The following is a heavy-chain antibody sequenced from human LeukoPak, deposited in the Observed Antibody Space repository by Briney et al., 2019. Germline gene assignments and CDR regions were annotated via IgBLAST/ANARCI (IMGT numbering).Heavy chain of an antibody. V-gene: IGHV4-59*01. CDR2: VYYSGTT. CDR3: ARGGGSGWYEKIWFDP. Sequence: SETLSLTCTVSGGSISTYFWSWMRQPPGKGLEWIGYVYYSGTTNYNPSLKSRVTISVDTSKNQFSLRLTSVTAADTAVYYCARGGGSGWYEKIWFDPWGQGTLVTVSS. CDR1: GGSISTYF. D-gene: IGHD6-19*01. J-gene: IGHJ5*02.